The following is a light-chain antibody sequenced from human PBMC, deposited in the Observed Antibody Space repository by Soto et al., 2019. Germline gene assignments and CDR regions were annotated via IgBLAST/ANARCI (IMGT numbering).Light chain of an antibody. J-gene: IGKJ4*01. Sequence: DIQMTQSPCTLSASVGDRVTITCRASQSISSWLAWYQQKPGKAPNLLIYKASSLESGVPSRFSGSGSGTEFTLTISSLQPDDFATYYCQQYNSYPLTLGGGIKVEIK. CDR1: QSISSW. CDR2: KAS. V-gene: IGKV1-5*03. CDR3: QQYNSYPLT.